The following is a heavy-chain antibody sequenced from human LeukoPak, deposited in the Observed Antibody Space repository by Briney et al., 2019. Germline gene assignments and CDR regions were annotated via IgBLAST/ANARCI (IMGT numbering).Heavy chain of an antibody. J-gene: IGHJ4*02. CDR2: ISSSSSYI. V-gene: IGHV3-21*01. CDR3: ARGFYYDSDGYNYHDY. D-gene: IGHD3-22*01. CDR1: GFTFSSYS. Sequence: GGSLRLSCAASGFTFSSYSMNWVRQAPGKGLEWVSSISSSSSYIYYSDSVKGRFTISRDNAKNSLYLQMNSLRAEDTAVYYCARGFYYDSDGYNYHDYWGQGTLVTVSS.